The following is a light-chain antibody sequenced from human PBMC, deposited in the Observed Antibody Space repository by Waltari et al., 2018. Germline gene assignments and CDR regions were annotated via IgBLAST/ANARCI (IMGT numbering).Light chain of an antibody. CDR1: QSVLYSSNNKNY. J-gene: IGKJ4*01. CDR2: WAS. CDR3: QQYDSTPLT. V-gene: IGKV4-1*01. Sequence: DIVMTQSPDSLAVSLGERATIHCKSSQSVLYSSNNKNYLAWYPQKPGQPPKLLIYWASTRESGVPDRVSGSGSGTDFTLTISSLQAEDVAVYYCQQYDSTPLTFGGGTKVEIK.